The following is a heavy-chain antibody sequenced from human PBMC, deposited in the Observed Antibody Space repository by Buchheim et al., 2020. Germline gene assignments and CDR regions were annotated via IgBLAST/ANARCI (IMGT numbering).Heavy chain of an antibody. V-gene: IGHV3-7*03. D-gene: IGHD4-11*01. CDR3: ARGSVYYYYGMDV. Sequence: EVQLVESGGGLVQPGGSLRLSCAASGFTFSSYSMNWVRQAPGKGLEWVANIKQDGSEKYYVDSVKGRFTISRDNAKNSLYLQMNSLRAEDTAVYYCARGSVYYYYGMDVWGQGTT. J-gene: IGHJ6*02. CDR1: GFTFSSYS. CDR2: IKQDGSEK.